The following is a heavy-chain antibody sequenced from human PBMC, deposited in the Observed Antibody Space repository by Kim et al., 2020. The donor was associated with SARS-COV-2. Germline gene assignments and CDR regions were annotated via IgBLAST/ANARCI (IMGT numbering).Heavy chain of an antibody. V-gene: IGHV3-30-3*01. J-gene: IGHJ6*02. CDR3: ARDPHAGARYCSSTSCYTPSWGLYGMDV. CDR2: ISYDGSNK. D-gene: IGHD2-2*02. Sequence: GGSLRLSCAASGFTFSSYAMHWVRQAPGKGLEWVAVISYDGSNKYYADSVKGRFTISRDNSKNTLYLQMNSLRAEDTAVYYCARDPHAGARYCSSTSCYTPSWGLYGMDVWGQGTTVTVSS. CDR1: GFTFSSYA.